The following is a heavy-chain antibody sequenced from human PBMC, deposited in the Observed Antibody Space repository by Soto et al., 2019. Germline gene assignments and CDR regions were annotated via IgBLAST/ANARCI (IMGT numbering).Heavy chain of an antibody. V-gene: IGHV3-30*18. J-gene: IGHJ4*02. CDR1: GITFSSYG. Sequence: PGGPLRLSCAASGITFSSYGMHWVLQAPGKGQEWMAVISYDGSNKYYADSVKGRFTISRDNSKNTLYLQMNRRRAEDTAVYYCANDQAVRYSYGLPTTLRGQGTPVTGYS. CDR3: ANDQAVRYSYGLPTTL. D-gene: IGHD5-18*01. CDR2: ISYDGSNK.